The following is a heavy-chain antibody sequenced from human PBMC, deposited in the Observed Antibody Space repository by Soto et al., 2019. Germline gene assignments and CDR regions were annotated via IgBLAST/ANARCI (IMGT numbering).Heavy chain of an antibody. CDR3: TISYNWNDFDY. Sequence: EVQLVESGGGLVQPGGSLKLSCAASGFTFSGSAMHWVRQASGKGLEWVGRIRSKANSYATAYAASVKGRFTISRDDSKNTAHLQMNSLKTEDTAVYYCTISYNWNDFDYWGQGTLVTVSS. D-gene: IGHD1-1*01. J-gene: IGHJ4*02. CDR2: IRSKANSYAT. CDR1: GFTFSGSA. V-gene: IGHV3-73*02.